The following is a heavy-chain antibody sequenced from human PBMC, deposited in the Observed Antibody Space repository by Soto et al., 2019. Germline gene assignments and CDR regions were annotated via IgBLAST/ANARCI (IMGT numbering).Heavy chain of an antibody. CDR2: IYYSGST. Sequence: SETLSLTCTVSGGSISSSSYYWGWIRQPPGKGLEWIGSIYYSGSTYYNPSLKSRVTISVDTSKNQFSLKLSSVTAADTAVYYCARCRGDYDAGTNWFDPWGQGTLVTVPQ. D-gene: IGHD4-17*01. V-gene: IGHV4-39*01. J-gene: IGHJ5*02. CDR1: GGSISSSSYY. CDR3: ARCRGDYDAGTNWFDP.